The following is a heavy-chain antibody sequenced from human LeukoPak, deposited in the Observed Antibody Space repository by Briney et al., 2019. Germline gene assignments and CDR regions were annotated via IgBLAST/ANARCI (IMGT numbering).Heavy chain of an antibody. CDR3: ARARVDKVGYTSNWFFPLDY. CDR2: IYFSGIT. CDR1: GGSISNYY. Sequence: SETLSLTCTVSGGSISNYYWSWIRQPPGKGLEWFGYIYFSGITYYHPSLKSRVTISVDTSKNQFSLKLTSVTAADTAVYYCARARVDKVGYTSNWFFPLDYWGQGTLVTVSS. D-gene: IGHD6-13*01. J-gene: IGHJ4*02. V-gene: IGHV4-59*01.